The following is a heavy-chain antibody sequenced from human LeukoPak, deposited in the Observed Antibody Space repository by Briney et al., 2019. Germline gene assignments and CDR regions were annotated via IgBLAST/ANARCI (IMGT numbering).Heavy chain of an antibody. D-gene: IGHD2-8*01. CDR1: GFTFSSYG. CDR3: AKEMQDIVLRVYAIREYYFDY. CDR2: ISYDGSNK. V-gene: IGHV3-30*18. J-gene: IGHJ4*02. Sequence: GRSLRLSCAASGFTFSSYGMHWVRQAPGKGLEWVAVISYDGSNKYYADSVKGRFTISRDNSKNTLYLQMNSLRAEDTAVYYCAKEMQDIVLRVYAIREYYFDYWGQGTLVTVSS.